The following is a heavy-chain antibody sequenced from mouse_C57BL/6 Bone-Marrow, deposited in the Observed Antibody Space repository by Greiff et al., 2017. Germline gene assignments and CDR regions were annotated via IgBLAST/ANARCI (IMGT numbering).Heavy chain of an antibody. CDR1: GFNIKDYY. CDR3: ARFGTQAWFAY. Sequence: QVQLQQSGAELVKPGASVKLSCTASGFNIKDYYMHWVKQRPGRGLEWIGRIDPNSGGTKYNEKFKSKATLTVDKPSSTAYMQLSSLTSEDSAVYYCARFGTQAWFAYWGQGTLVTVSA. V-gene: IGHV1-72*01. CDR2: IDPNSGGT. D-gene: IGHD3-2*02. J-gene: IGHJ3*01.